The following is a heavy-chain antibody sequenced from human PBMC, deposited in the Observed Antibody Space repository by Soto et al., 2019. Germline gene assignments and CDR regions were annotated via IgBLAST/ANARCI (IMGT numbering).Heavy chain of an antibody. J-gene: IGHJ6*02. CDR3: ARGEWFLRGYGMDV. CDR1: GASISTDY. CDR2: IYKGGSP. Sequence: QVQLQESGPGLVKPSQTLSLTCSVSGASISTDYWSWIRQPPGKRLEDIGFIYKGGSPNYNPSLVSRVAISPDTAKNPVSLKLTSVTAADTAVYYCARGEWFLRGYGMDVWGRGTTVTVS. D-gene: IGHD3-3*01. V-gene: IGHV4-59*01.